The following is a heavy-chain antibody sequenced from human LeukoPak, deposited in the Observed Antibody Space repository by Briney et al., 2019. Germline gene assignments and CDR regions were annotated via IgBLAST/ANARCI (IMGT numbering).Heavy chain of an antibody. CDR1: GGTFSSYA. J-gene: IGHJ4*02. D-gene: IGHD5-12*01. CDR3: ARTHSGYDLSAGYFDY. Sequence: SVKVSCKASGGTFSSYAISWVRQAPGQGLEWMGGIIPIFGTANYAQKFQGRVTITADESTSTAYMELSSLRSEDTAVYYCARTHSGYDLSAGYFDYWGQGTLVTVSS. CDR2: IIPIFGTA. V-gene: IGHV1-69*13.